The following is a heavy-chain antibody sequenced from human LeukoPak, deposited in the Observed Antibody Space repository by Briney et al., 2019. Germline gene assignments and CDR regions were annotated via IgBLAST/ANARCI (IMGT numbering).Heavy chain of an antibody. CDR3: ARDPSVFYYYYFMDV. CDR1: GFTFNNYA. J-gene: IGHJ6*03. CDR2: ISGDGVSP. V-gene: IGHV3-23*01. Sequence: GGSLRLSCAASGFTFNNYALTWVRQTPGKGLECVSAISGDGVSPYYVDSAKGRFAISRDNSKNTLYLQMNSLRPEDTAVYYCARDPSVFYYYYFMDVWGKGTTVTVSS.